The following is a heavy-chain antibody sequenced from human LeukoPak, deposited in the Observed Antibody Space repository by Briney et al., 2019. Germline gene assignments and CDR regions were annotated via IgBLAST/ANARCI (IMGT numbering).Heavy chain of an antibody. J-gene: IGHJ3*02. V-gene: IGHV1-69*06. CDR1: GYTFTSYY. Sequence: PRASVKVSCKASGYTFTSYYMHWVRQAPGQGLEWMGGIIPMFGTTNYAQKFQDRVTIAADKSTSTAYMEVSSLRSEDTALYFCARAVTANILGAFDIWGQGTMVTVSS. CDR3: ARAVTANILGAFDI. CDR2: IIPMFGTT. D-gene: IGHD2-21*02.